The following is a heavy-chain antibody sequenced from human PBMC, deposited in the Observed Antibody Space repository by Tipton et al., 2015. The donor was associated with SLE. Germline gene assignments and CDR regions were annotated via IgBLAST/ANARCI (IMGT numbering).Heavy chain of an antibody. CDR1: GFTFDDYG. Sequence: SLRLSCAASGFTFDDYGMSWVRQAPGKGLEWVSGINWNGGSTGYVDSVKGRFTISRDNAKNSLNLQMNSLRVEDTALYYCTRVRRYSGYDGGFDTWGQGTMVTVSS. J-gene: IGHJ3*02. D-gene: IGHD5-12*01. V-gene: IGHV3-20*04. CDR3: TRVRRYSGYDGGFDT. CDR2: INWNGGST.